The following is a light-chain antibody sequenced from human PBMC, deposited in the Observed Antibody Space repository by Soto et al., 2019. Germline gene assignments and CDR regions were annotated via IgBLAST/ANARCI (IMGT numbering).Light chain of an antibody. CDR3: QQYHNRPVWK. CDR1: QSVRTHY. J-gene: IGKJ1*01. Sequence: EMVLTRSPDTLSLSPAERATLSCRARQSVRTHYLAWYQQKPGQSPRLLIYGATSRATGIPARFSGSGSGTEFTLTISSLRSEDFAVYYCQQYHNRPVWKFARGTKVDIK. V-gene: IGKV3D-15*01. CDR2: GAT.